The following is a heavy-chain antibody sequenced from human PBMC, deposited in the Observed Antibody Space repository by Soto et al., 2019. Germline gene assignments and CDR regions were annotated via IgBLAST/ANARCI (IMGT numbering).Heavy chain of an antibody. J-gene: IGHJ4*02. CDR2: ISFDGTNK. CDR3: ATVSPLCYGSGPLSG. D-gene: IGHD3-10*01. Sequence: QVQLVESGGGVVQPGRSLRLSCAASGFSFSNYAMHWVRQAPGKGLEWVAVISFDGTNKYYVDSVKGRFTISRDNSKNTLYLQMNRLRTEDTALYYCATVSPLCYGSGPLSGWGQGTLVTVSA. V-gene: IGHV3-30*01. CDR1: GFSFSNYA.